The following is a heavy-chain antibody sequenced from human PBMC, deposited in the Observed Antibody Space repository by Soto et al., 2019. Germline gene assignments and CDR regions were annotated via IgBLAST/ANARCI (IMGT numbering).Heavy chain of an antibody. Sequence: GGSLRLSCAASGFTLSSHWMHWVRQAPGKGLVWVSRINGDGSITTYADSVKGRFTISRDNAKNTLYLQMNSLRAEDTAVYYCARVLSTGTVSWGQGNMVTVSS. J-gene: IGHJ5*02. D-gene: IGHD1-1*01. CDR3: ARVLSTGTVS. V-gene: IGHV3-74*01. CDR2: INGDGSIT. CDR1: GFTLSSHW.